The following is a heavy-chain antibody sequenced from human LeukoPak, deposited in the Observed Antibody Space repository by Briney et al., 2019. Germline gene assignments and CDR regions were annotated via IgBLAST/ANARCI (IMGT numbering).Heavy chain of an antibody. CDR1: GFTFSSYG. J-gene: IGHJ4*02. CDR2: IWYDGSNK. D-gene: IGHD3-10*01. V-gene: IGHV3-33*01. Sequence: PGGSLRLSCAASGFTFSSYGMHWVRQAPGKGLEWVAVIWYDGSNKYYADSVKGRFTISRDNSKNTLYLQMNSLRAEDTAVYYCARGSPHYGSNPYYFDYWGQGTLVTVSS. CDR3: ARGSPHYGSNPYYFDY.